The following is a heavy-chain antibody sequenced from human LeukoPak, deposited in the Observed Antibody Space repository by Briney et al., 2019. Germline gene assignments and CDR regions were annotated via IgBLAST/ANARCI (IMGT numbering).Heavy chain of an antibody. CDR1: GYSITNNYY. V-gene: IGHV3-9*01. D-gene: IGHD7-27*01. CDR2: ISWNSGSI. J-gene: IGHJ4*02. Sequence: LSLTCTVSGYSITNNYYWDWIRQPPGKGLEWVSGISWNSGSIGYADSVKGRFTISRDNAKNSPYLQMNSLSAEDTALYYCAKDMARWGFSPPFDYWGQGTLVTVSS. CDR3: AKDMARWGFSPPFDY.